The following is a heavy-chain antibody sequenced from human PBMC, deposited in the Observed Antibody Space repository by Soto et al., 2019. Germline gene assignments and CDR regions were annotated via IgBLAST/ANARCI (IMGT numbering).Heavy chain of an antibody. J-gene: IGHJ5*02. D-gene: IGHD3-9*01. CDR1: GFILSTHD. CDR3: VRGRSFDFASTRPPTFGP. Sequence: QLVASGGGLVQPGGSLRLSCVASGFILSTHDLHWVRDTPGEGLEWVSGIGTLGDTFYGASVKGRFTISRENAKNSLYLQMNSLTVGDTAVYYCVRGRSFDFASTRPPTFGPWGQGTLVTVSS. V-gene: IGHV3-13*01. CDR2: IGTLGDT.